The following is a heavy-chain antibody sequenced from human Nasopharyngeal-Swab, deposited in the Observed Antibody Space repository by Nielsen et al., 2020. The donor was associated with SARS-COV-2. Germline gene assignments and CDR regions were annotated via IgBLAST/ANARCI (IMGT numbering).Heavy chain of an antibody. CDR3: ARDWRDDYDVLTGYYNLGDH. Sequence: GGSLRLSCAASGFTFSRYAMHWVRQVPGKGLEWVAVISDDGNNKYYADSVKGRFTISRDNSKNTLYLHMASLRAEDTAVYFCARDWRDDYDVLTGYYNLGDHWGQGTLVTVSS. J-gene: IGHJ4*02. V-gene: IGHV3-30-3*01. CDR2: ISDDGNNK. CDR1: GFTFSRYA. D-gene: IGHD3-9*01.